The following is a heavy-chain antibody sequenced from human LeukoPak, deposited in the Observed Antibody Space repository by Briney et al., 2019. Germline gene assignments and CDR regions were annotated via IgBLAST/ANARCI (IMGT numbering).Heavy chain of an antibody. Sequence: SETLSLTCAVYGGSFSGYYRSWIRQPPGKGLEWIGEINHSGSTNYNPSLKSRVTISVDTSKNQFSLKLSSVTAADTAVYYCATGPKAAADYWGQGTLVTVSS. CDR1: GGSFSGYY. D-gene: IGHD6-13*01. J-gene: IGHJ4*02. CDR3: ATGPKAAADY. CDR2: INHSGST. V-gene: IGHV4-34*01.